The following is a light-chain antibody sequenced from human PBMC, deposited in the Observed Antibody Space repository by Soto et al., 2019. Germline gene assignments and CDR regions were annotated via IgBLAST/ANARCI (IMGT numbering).Light chain of an antibody. CDR3: PQYGSSPLT. Sequence: EMGLTHSPGTLSLSPGERATLSCRASQSVSSSYLAWYQQKPGQAPRLLIYGASSRATGIPDRFSGSGSGTDFTLTISRLEPEDFAVYYCPQYGSSPLTFGGGTKVDI. CDR1: QSVSSSY. CDR2: GAS. J-gene: IGKJ4*01. V-gene: IGKV3-20*01.